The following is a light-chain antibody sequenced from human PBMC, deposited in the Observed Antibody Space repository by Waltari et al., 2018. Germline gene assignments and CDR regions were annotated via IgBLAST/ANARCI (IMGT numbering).Light chain of an antibody. V-gene: IGKV1-5*03. Sequence: DIQMTQSPSTLSASVGDRVTITCRASQSLNSWLAWYQHKPGNAPKLLIYKASNLESWVPSRFSGSGSGTEFTLTISSLQPDDVATYYCQHYNGYPITYGGGTKVELK. CDR2: KAS. CDR3: QHYNGYPIT. CDR1: QSLNSW. J-gene: IGKJ4*01.